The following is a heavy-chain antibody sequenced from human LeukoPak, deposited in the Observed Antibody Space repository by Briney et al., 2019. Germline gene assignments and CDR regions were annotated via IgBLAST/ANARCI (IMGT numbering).Heavy chain of an antibody. CDR2: INPSDGSS. Sequence: GASVTVCFTASGYSFTNYYLVWVRQAQGQGHELMGRINPSDGSSSYAQKFQGRITMTRDTSTSTVYMELSRLRSEDTAVYYCARGATTVVPFGYWGQGTLVTV. CDR1: GYSFTNYY. J-gene: IGHJ4*02. V-gene: IGHV1-46*01. D-gene: IGHD4-23*01. CDR3: ARGATTVVPFGY.